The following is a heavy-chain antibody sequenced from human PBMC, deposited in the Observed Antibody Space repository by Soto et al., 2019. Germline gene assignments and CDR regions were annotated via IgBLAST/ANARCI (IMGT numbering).Heavy chain of an antibody. J-gene: IGHJ5*02. D-gene: IGHD2-15*01. Sequence: GGSLRLSCAASGFTFSSYWMSWVRQAPGKGLEWVANIKQDGSEKYYVDSVKGRFTISRDNAKNSLYLQMNSLRAEDTAVYYCARDPPDIVVVVAANNWFDPWGQGTLVTVSS. CDR1: GFTFSSYW. CDR2: IKQDGSEK. V-gene: IGHV3-7*01. CDR3: ARDPPDIVVVVAANNWFDP.